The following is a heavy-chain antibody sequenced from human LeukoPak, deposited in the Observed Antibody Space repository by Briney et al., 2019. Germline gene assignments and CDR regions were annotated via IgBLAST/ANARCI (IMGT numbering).Heavy chain of an antibody. CDR3: AREDYYDSSGYWISWFDP. D-gene: IGHD3-22*01. Sequence: PGGSLRLSCAASGFTFSSYAMSWVRQAPGKGLEWVSAISGSGGSTYYADSVKGRFTISRDNSKNTLYLQMNSLRAEDTAVYYCAREDYYDSSGYWISWFDPWGQGTLVTVSS. J-gene: IGHJ5*02. V-gene: IGHV3-23*01. CDR1: GFTFSSYA. CDR2: ISGSGGST.